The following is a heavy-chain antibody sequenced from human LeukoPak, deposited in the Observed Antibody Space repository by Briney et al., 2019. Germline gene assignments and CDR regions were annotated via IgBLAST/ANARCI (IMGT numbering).Heavy chain of an antibody. V-gene: IGHV3-53*01. CDR3: AAYNWNYFDY. D-gene: IGHD1-20*01. J-gene: IGHJ4*02. CDR1: GFTVSSSY. CDR2: VYSGGST. Sequence: GGSLRLSCAASGFTVSSSYMSWVRQAPGKGLEWVSVVYSGGSTYYADSVKGRFTISRDYSKNTLYLQMNSLRAEDTAVYYCAAYNWNYFDYWGQGTLVTVSS.